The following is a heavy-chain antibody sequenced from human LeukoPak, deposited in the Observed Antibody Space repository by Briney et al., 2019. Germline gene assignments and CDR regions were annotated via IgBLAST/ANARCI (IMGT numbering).Heavy chain of an antibody. D-gene: IGHD6-13*01. V-gene: IGHV3-9*01. Sequence: GGSLRLSCAASGFTFSIYGMHWVRQAPGKGLEWVSGISWNSGSIGYADSVKGRFTISRDNAKNSLYLQMNSLRAEDTALYYCARDSSSWSDAFDIWGQGTMVTVSS. CDR2: ISWNSGSI. CDR1: GFTFSIYG. CDR3: ARDSSSWSDAFDI. J-gene: IGHJ3*02.